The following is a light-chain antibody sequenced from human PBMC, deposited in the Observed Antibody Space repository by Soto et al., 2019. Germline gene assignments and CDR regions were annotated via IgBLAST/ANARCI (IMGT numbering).Light chain of an antibody. CDR3: QQYKNWPPRT. V-gene: IGKV3-15*01. CDR1: QSVSSN. CDR2: GAS. Sequence: LGLSPVAVSLYRREGATLSCRASQSVSSNLAWYQQKPGQAPRLLIYGASTRATGIPARFSGSGSGTEFTLTISSLQSEDFAVYYCQQYKNWPPRTFGQGTKVDI. J-gene: IGKJ1*01.